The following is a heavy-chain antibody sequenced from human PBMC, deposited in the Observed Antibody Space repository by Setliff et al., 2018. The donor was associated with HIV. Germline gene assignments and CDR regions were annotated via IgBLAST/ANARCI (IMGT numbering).Heavy chain of an antibody. CDR2: IFYSETVYYGGRT. D-gene: IGHD1-26*01. CDR3: ARGKGGLVGPAEFDY. J-gene: IGHJ4*02. V-gene: IGHV4-38-2*02. CDR1: GYSISSRYY. Sequence: SETLSLTCTVSGYSISSRYYWGWIRQPPGKGLEWIGSIFYSETVYYGGRTYYNPSLKSRVTMSEETSKNQFSLKLKSVTAADTAIYFCARGKGGLVGPAEFDYWGPGTLVTVSS.